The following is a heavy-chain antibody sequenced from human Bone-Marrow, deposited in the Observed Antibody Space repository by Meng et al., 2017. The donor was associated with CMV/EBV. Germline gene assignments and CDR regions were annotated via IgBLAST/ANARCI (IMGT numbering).Heavy chain of an antibody. CDR3: ARGQVQCSTINCHDYRFSGMDV. J-gene: IGHJ6*02. Sequence: ASVNVSCKASGYTFSNYAIIWVRQASGQGLEWVGWMNPNRGNTAYAQKFQGRVTMTRDTSTSIAYMELSSLRSGDTAVYYCARGQVQCSTINCHDYRFSGMDVWGQGTTVTVSS. D-gene: IGHD2/OR15-2a*01. CDR1: GYTFSNYA. V-gene: IGHV1-8*01. CDR2: MNPNRGNT.